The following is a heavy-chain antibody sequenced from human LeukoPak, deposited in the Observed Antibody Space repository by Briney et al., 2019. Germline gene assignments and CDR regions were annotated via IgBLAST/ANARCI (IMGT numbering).Heavy chain of an antibody. CDR1: GFTFSSYG. V-gene: IGHV3-30*18. Sequence: GGSLRLSCAASGFTFSSYGMHWVRQAPGKGLEWVAVISLDGYDKFYEDSVKGRFTISRDNSKNTLYLQMNSLRAEDTAVYYCAKDGGISTGDDHWGQGTLVTVSS. D-gene: IGHD1-14*01. J-gene: IGHJ4*02. CDR2: ISLDGYDK. CDR3: AKDGGISTGDDH.